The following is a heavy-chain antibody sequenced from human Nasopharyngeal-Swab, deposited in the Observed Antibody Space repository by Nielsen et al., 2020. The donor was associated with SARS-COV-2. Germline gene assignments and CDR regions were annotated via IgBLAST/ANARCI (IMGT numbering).Heavy chain of an antibody. CDR2: INPNSGGT. CDR3: ARDKWGLPTDY. Sequence: ASVKVSCKASGYTFTGNYMHWVRQAPGQGLEWMGRINPNSGGTNYAQKFQGRVTMTRDTSISTACMELSRLRSDDTAVYYCARDKWGLPTDYWGQGTLVTVSS. J-gene: IGHJ4*02. V-gene: IGHV1-2*06. D-gene: IGHD7-27*01. CDR1: GYTFTGNY.